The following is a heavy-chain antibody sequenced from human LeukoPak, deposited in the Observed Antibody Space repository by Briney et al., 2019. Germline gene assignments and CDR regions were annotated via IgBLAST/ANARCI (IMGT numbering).Heavy chain of an antibody. Sequence: PSETLSLTCTVSGGSISSSSYYWGWIRQPPGKGLEWIGSIYYSGSTYYNPSLKSRVTISVDTSKNQFSLKLSSVTAADTAVYYCARAAMVRGVIITFDWFDPWGQGTLVTVSS. J-gene: IGHJ5*02. V-gene: IGHV4-39*07. CDR2: IYYSGST. CDR3: ARAAMVRGVIITFDWFDP. D-gene: IGHD3-10*01. CDR1: GGSISSSSYY.